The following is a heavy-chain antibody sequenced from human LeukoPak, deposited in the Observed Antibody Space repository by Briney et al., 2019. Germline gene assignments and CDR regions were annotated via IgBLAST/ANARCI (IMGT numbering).Heavy chain of an antibody. CDR1: GYTFTGYY. J-gene: IGHJ4*02. CDR2: INPNSGGT. Sequence: ASVKVSCKASGYTFTGYYMHWVRQAPGQGLEWMGWINPNSGGTNYAQKFQGRVTMTRDTSISTAYMELSRLRSDDTAVYYCARAFGSSSWSAFDYWGQGNLVTVSS. V-gene: IGHV1-2*02. CDR3: ARAFGSSSWSAFDY. D-gene: IGHD6-13*01.